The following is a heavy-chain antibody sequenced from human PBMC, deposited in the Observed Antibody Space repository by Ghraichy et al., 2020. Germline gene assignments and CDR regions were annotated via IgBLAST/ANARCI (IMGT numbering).Heavy chain of an antibody. CDR3: AREVGINYFDY. CDR1: GFTFSSYA. Sequence: LTCAASGFTFSSYAMHWVRQAPGKGLEYVSAISSNGGSTYYANSVKGRFTISRDNSKNTLYLQMGSLRAEDMAVYYCAREVGINYFDYWGQGTLVTVSS. V-gene: IGHV3-64*01. CDR2: ISSNGGST. J-gene: IGHJ4*02. D-gene: IGHD1-14*01.